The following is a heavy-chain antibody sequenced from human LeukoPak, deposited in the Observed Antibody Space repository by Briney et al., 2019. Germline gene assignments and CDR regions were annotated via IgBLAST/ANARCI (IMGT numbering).Heavy chain of an antibody. Sequence: PGGSLRLSCAASGFSFTTYWMGWVRQAPGKGLEWVANINQDESSQYYVDAVRGRFTISRDNAKNSVYLQMNSLRAEDTAVYYCATIEAVRFHYWGQGTLVTVSS. J-gene: IGHJ4*02. D-gene: IGHD2/OR15-2a*01. V-gene: IGHV3-7*01. CDR2: INQDESSQ. CDR1: GFSFTTYW. CDR3: ATIEAVRFHY.